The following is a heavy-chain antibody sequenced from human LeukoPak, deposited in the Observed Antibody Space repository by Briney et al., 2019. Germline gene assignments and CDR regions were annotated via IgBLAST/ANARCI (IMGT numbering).Heavy chain of an antibody. CDR3: ARDSSVVGIAAAGIRRVGYYMDV. D-gene: IGHD6-13*01. J-gene: IGHJ6*03. Sequence: GGSLRLSCAASGFTFNSYAMSWVRQAPGKGLEWVANIKQDGSEKYYVDSVKGRFTISRDNAKNSLYLQMNSLRAEDTAVYYCARDSSVVGIAAAGIRRVGYYMDVWGKGTTVTVSS. CDR2: IKQDGSEK. V-gene: IGHV3-7*01. CDR1: GFTFNSYA.